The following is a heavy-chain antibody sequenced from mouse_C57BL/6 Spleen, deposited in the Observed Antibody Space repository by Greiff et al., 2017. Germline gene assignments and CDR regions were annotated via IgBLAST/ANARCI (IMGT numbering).Heavy chain of an antibody. J-gene: IGHJ2*01. CDR1: GYTFTSYT. Sequence: VQLQQSGAELARPGASVKMSCKASGYTFTSYTMHWVKQRPGQGLEWIGYINPSSGYTKYNQKFKDKATLTADKASSTAYMQLSSLTSEDAAVYYCASRFMTTVVAYPFDYWGQGTTLTVSS. V-gene: IGHV1-4*01. CDR2: INPSSGYT. D-gene: IGHD1-1*01. CDR3: ASRFMTTVVAYPFDY.